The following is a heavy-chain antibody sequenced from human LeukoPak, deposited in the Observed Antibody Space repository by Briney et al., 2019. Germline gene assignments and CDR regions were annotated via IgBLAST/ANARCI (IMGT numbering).Heavy chain of an antibody. J-gene: IGHJ4*02. CDR3: ARDGGGSYHFDY. Sequence: SETLSLTCTVSGGSISSYCWSWIRQPPGKGLEWIGYIYYSGSTNYNPSLKSRVTISVDTSKNQFSLKLSSVTAADTAVYYCARDGGGSYHFDYWGQGTLVTVSS. V-gene: IGHV4-59*01. CDR2: IYYSGST. CDR1: GGSISSYC. D-gene: IGHD1-26*01.